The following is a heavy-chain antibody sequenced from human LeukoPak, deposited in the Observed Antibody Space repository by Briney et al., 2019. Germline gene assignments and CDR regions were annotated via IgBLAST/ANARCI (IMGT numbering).Heavy chain of an antibody. Sequence: GGSLRLSCAASGFAFSTYAMHWVRQAPGKGLEWVAVIYYDGSNKYYADSVKGRFTISRDNPKDTLYLQMNSLRAEDTAVYYCARDRSADDAFDIWGQGTMVTVSS. CDR3: ARDRSADDAFDI. CDR2: IYYDGSNK. CDR1: GFAFSTYA. J-gene: IGHJ3*02. V-gene: IGHV3-30*04.